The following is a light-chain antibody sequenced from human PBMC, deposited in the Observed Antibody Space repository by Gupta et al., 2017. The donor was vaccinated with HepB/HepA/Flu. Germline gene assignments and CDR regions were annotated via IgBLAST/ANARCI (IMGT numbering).Light chain of an antibody. CDR1: QDISDW. CDR2: AAS. V-gene: IGKV1-12*01. J-gene: IGKJ4*01. CDR3: QQAYSFPLT. Sequence: DIKMNQSPSSIYASVGDRVTITCRASQDISDWLAWYQQHPGKAPELLVSAASSLQSGVPSRFSGSGSGTFFTLTIINLQPEDFATYYCQQAYSFPLTFGGGTKVQIK.